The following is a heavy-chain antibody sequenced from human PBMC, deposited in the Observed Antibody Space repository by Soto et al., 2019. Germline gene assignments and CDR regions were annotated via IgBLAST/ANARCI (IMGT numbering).Heavy chain of an antibody. Sequence: YWSWIRQPPGKGLEWIGYIYYSGSTNYNPSLKSRVTISVGTSKNQFSLKLSSVTAADTAVYYCARGHDYIWGSYRLLSPHAFDIWGQGTMVTVSS. CDR2: IYYSGST. CDR1: Y. V-gene: IGHV4-59*01. D-gene: IGHD3-16*02. CDR3: ARGHDYIWGSYRLLSPHAFDI. J-gene: IGHJ3*02.